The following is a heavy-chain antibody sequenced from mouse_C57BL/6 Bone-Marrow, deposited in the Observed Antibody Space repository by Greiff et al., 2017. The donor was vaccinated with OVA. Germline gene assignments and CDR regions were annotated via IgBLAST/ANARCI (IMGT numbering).Heavy chain of an antibody. CDR1: GFSFNTYA. J-gene: IGHJ1*03. V-gene: IGHV10-1*01. CDR2: IRSKSNNYAT. CDR3: VRSIDYYGSSYTLYFDV. D-gene: IGHD1-1*01. Sequence: EVQGVESGGGLVQPKGSLKLSCAASGFSFNTYAMNWVRQAPGKGLEWVARIRSKSNNYATYYADSVKDRFTISRDDSESMLYLQMNNLKTEDTAMYYCVRSIDYYGSSYTLYFDVWGTGTTVTVSS.